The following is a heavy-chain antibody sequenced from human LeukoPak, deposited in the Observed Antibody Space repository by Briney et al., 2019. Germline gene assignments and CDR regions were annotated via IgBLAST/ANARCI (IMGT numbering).Heavy chain of an antibody. J-gene: IGHJ4*02. CDR3: VRSSYGLNPDY. Sequence: GASVKVSCKASGYTFTNYYMHWVRQAPGQGLEWMGVINPSGDSTDYAQRFQGRVAMTRDTSTSTVYMELSSLRSEDTAVYYCVRSSYGLNPDYWGQGTLVTVSS. D-gene: IGHD5-18*01. CDR1: GYTFTNYY. V-gene: IGHV1-46*01. CDR2: INPSGDST.